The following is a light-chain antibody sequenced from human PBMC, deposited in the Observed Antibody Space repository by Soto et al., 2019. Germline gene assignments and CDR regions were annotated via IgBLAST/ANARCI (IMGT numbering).Light chain of an antibody. V-gene: IGLV2-8*01. Sequence: QSALTQAPSASGSPGQSVAIACTGTSNDIGAYNFVSWYQQHPGKAPQVLIYEVSRRASGVPDRFSGPKSGSTASLTVTGLQAEDAAYYYCASYARGTNVLFGCGTKLTVL. CDR2: EVS. CDR1: SNDIGAYNF. CDR3: ASYARGTNVL. J-gene: IGLJ2*01.